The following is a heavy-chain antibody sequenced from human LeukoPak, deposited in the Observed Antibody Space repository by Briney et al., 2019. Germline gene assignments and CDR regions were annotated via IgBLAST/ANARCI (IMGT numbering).Heavy chain of an antibody. CDR1: GGSISSGGYY. CDR2: IYYSGST. CDR3: ARGTPHLTGVYPHFDY. V-gene: IGHV4-31*03. D-gene: IGHD6-13*01. J-gene: IGHJ4*02. Sequence: SETLSLTCTVSGGSISSGGYYWSWIRQHPGKGLEWIVYIYYSGSTYYSPSLKSRVTISVDTSKNQFSLKLSSVTAADTAVYYCARGTPHLTGVYPHFDYWGQGTLVTVSS.